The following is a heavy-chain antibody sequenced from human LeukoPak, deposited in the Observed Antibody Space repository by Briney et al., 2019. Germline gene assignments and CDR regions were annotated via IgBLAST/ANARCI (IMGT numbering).Heavy chain of an antibody. J-gene: IGHJ4*02. CDR3: ARTEDSSGFDY. CDR2: IYYSGST. CDR1: GGSISSGDYY. V-gene: IGHV4-30-4*08. Sequence: SETLSLTCTVSGGSISSGDYYWSWIRQPPGKGLEWIGYIYYSGSTYYNPSLKSRVTISVDTSKNQFSLKLSSVTVADTAVYYCARTEDSSGFDYWGQGTLVTVSS. D-gene: IGHD3-22*01.